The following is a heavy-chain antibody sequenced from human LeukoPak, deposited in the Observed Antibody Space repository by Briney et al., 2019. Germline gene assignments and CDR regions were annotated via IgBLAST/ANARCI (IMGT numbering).Heavy chain of an antibody. CDR3: AKGAQDFGDSTTDY. Sequence: GGSLRLSCAASGFTFSNYAMSWFRQAPGKGLEWVSVVSGRGGRTYYADSVKGRFTISRDNSKNTLFLQMNSLRVEDTAVYYCAKGAQDFGDSTTDYWGQGTLVTVSS. V-gene: IGHV3-23*01. D-gene: IGHD4-17*01. CDR1: GFTFSNYA. CDR2: VSGRGGRT. J-gene: IGHJ4*02.